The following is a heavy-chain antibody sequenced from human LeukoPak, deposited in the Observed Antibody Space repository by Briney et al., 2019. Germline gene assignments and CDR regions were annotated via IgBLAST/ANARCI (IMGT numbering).Heavy chain of an antibody. CDR3: ARGAEWRDY. V-gene: IGHV3-7*04. D-gene: IGHD3-3*01. CDR1: GFTFSSYW. J-gene: IGHJ4*02. CDR2: IKEDGTDK. Sequence: PGGSLRLSCADSGFTFSSYWMSWVRQAPGKGLEWVANIKEDGTDKNHVDSVKGRFTISRDNDKKSLYLQMNSLRAEDTAVYYCARGAEWRDYWGQGALVTVSS.